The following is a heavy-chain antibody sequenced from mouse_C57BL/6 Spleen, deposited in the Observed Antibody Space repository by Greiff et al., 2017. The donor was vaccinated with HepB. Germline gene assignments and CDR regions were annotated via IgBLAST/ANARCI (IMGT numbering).Heavy chain of an antibody. CDR1: GYTFTSYW. J-gene: IGHJ4*01. Sequence: QVQLQQSGAELVKPGASVKLSRKASGYTFTSYWMHWVKQRPGQGLEWIGMIHPTSGSTNYNEKFKSKATLTVDKSSSTAYMQLSSLTSEDSAVYYCAIKGREGSPVYAMDYLGYVTSVTFSS. CDR3: AIKGREGSPVYAMDY. D-gene: IGHD3-3*01. V-gene: IGHV1-64*01. CDR2: IHPTSGST.